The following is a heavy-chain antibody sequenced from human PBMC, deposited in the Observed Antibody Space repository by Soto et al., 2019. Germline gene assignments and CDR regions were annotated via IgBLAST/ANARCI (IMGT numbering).Heavy chain of an antibody. J-gene: IGHJ6*02. V-gene: IGHV4-59*08. CDR1: SGPDRSHN. D-gene: IGHD4-17*01. Sequence: QVQLQQSGPRLVKPSEILSLTCTVSSGPDRSHNWGWIRQPPGRGLEWIGYVYYTGDTAYNPSLRGRLTISADTSTNDISLTLNSVTAADTAVYYCVRQGIDYLHGLVDVWGQGTTVSVSS. CDR3: VRQGIDYLHGLVDV. CDR2: VYYTGDT.